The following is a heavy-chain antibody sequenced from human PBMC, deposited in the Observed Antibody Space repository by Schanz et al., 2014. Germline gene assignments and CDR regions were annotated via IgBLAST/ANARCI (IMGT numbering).Heavy chain of an antibody. CDR1: GITLSGYG. Sequence: QVQLVESGGGVVQPGRSLRLSCAASGITLSGYGLHWVRQAPGKGLEWVSGLTEGGGGTYYTDAVKGRFTISRDSSKNTLYLQMNSLRADDTAVYYCASSRTRYCSSTSCVPGAFDFWGQGTLVTVSS. CDR3: ASSRTRYCSSTSCVPGAFDF. CDR2: LTEGGGGT. D-gene: IGHD2-2*01. V-gene: IGHV3-NL1*01. J-gene: IGHJ3*01.